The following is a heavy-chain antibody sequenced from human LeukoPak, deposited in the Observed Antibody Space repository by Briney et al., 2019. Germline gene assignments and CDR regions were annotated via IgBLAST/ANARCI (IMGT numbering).Heavy chain of an antibody. CDR3: ATGSTVTAYWYFDL. V-gene: IGHV4-59*01. CDR1: GGSISGYY. Sequence: PSETLSLTCTVSGGSISGYYWSWIRQPPGKGLEWIGYIYYTGSTNYNPSLKSRVTISVDTSKSQFSLKLSSVTAADTAVYYCATGSTVTAYWYFDLWGRGTLVTVSS. CDR2: IYYTGST. J-gene: IGHJ2*01. D-gene: IGHD2-21*02.